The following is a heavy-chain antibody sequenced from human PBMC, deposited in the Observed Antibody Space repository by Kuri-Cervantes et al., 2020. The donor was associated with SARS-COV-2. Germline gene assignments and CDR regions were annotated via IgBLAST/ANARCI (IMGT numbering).Heavy chain of an antibody. V-gene: IGHV1-8*01. D-gene: IGHD2-21*02. CDR1: GYTFTSYD. CDR2: MNPNSGNT. CDR3: ARDPKPAYCGGDCPDAFDI. Sequence: ASVKVSCKASGYTFTSYDINWVRQATGQGLEWMGWMNPNSGNTGYAQKFQGRVTITADESTSTAYMELSSLRSEDTAVYYCARDPKPAYCGGDCPDAFDIWGQGTMVTVSS. J-gene: IGHJ3*02.